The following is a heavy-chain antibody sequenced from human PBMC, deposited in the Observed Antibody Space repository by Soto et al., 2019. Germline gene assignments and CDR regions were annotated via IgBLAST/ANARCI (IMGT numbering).Heavy chain of an antibody. CDR2: ISESSTST. J-gene: IGHJ4*02. CDR1: GLSFRDKY. Sequence: LRLSCEVSGLSFRDKYMSWIRQAPGKGLEWVSYISESSTSTNYAESVKGRFTISRDNAKKSLYLQMNSLRVEDTAVYYCTRGGSGNWSPYFDYWGQGILVTVSS. CDR3: TRGGSGNWSPYFDY. D-gene: IGHD6-13*01. V-gene: IGHV3-11*06.